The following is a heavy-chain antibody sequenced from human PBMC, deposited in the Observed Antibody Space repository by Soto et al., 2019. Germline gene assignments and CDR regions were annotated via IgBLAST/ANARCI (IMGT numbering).Heavy chain of an antibody. J-gene: IGHJ4*02. V-gene: IGHV3-53*01. D-gene: IGHD3-22*01. Sequence: PGGSLRLSCAASGFTVSSNYMSWVRQAPGKGLEWVSAIYSGGSTYYADSVKGRFTISRDNSKNTLYLQMNSLRAEDTAVYYCARNYYDSGGGFDYWGQGTLVTVSS. CDR3: ARNYYDSGGGFDY. CDR1: GFTVSSNY. CDR2: IYSGGST.